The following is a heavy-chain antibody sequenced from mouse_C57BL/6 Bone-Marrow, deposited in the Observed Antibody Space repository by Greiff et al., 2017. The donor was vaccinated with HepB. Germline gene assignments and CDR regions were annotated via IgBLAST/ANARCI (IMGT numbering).Heavy chain of an antibody. J-gene: IGHJ4*01. CDR1: GYTFTDYY. CDR3: ADHYAMDY. V-gene: IGHV1-26*01. Sequence: VQLQQSGPELVKPGASVKISCKASGYTFTDYYMNWVKQSHGKSLEWIGDINPNNGGTSYNQKFKGKATLTVDKSSSTAYMELRSLTSEDSAVYYCADHYAMDYWGQGTSVTVSS. CDR2: INPNNGGT.